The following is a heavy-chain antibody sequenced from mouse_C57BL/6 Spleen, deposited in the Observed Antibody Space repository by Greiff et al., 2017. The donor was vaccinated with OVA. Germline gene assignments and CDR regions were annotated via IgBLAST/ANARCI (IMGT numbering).Heavy chain of an antibody. CDR2: ISYDGSN. V-gene: IGHV3-6*01. CDR1: GYSITSGYY. CDR3: ARGVTPFDY. D-gene: IGHD2-2*01. Sequence: DVKLQESGPGLVKPSQSLSLTCSVTGYSITSGYYWNWIRQFPGNKLEWMGYISYDGSNNYNPSLKNRISITRDTSKNQFFLKLNSVTTEDTATYYCARGVTPFDYWGQGTTLTVSS. J-gene: IGHJ2*01.